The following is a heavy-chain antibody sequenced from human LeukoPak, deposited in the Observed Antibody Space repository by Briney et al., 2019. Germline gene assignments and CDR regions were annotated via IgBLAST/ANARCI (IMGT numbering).Heavy chain of an antibody. CDR3: AKEDGVTMIVVARGMDV. CDR2: INHFGST. J-gene: IGHJ6*03. V-gene: IGHV4-34*01. D-gene: IGHD3-22*01. CDR1: GGSFIGYY. Sequence: SETLSLTCAVYGGSFIGYYWSWIRQPPGKGLEWIGEINHFGSTNYNPSLKSRVTISIDTSKNQFSLKLSSVTAADTAIYYCAKEDGVTMIVVARGMDVWGKGTTVTVSS.